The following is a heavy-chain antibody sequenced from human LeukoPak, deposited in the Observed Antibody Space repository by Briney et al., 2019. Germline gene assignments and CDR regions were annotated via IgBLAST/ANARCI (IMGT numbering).Heavy chain of an antibody. CDR3: ARHQYYNYGMDV. CDR2: IYYSGST. J-gene: IGHJ6*02. Sequence: NSSETLSLTCTVSGGSISSYYWSWIRQPPGKGLEWIGYIYYSGSTNYNPSLKSRVTISVDTSKNQFSLKLSSVTAADTAVYYCARHQYYNYGMDVWGQGTTVTVSS. CDR1: GGSISSYY. V-gene: IGHV4-59*08.